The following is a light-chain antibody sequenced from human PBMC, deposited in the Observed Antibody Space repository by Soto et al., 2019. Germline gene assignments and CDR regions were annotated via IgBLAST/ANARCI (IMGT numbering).Light chain of an antibody. V-gene: IGKV3D-15*01. J-gene: IGKJ1*01. CDR1: QSISSN. Sequence: EIVMTQSPATLSVSPGERATLSCRASQSISSNLAWYQLKPGQAPRLLIYGASTRATGIPARFSGSGSGTEFTLTINSLQSEDFAVYYCQQYNSWRTFGQGTKVELK. CDR2: GAS. CDR3: QQYNSWRT.